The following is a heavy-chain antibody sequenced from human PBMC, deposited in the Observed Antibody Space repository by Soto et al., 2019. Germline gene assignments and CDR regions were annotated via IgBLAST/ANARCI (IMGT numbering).Heavy chain of an antibody. CDR1: GGSISSGGYY. D-gene: IGHD5-12*01. CDR2: VYYSGTT. V-gene: IGHV4-61*08. J-gene: IGHJ4*02. Sequence: SETLSLTCTVSGGSISSGGYYWSWIRQHPGKGLEWIGYVYYSGTTNYNPSLKSRVTMSVDTSKNQFSLKLSSVTAADTAVYYCAASITFDYWGPGTMVTVS. CDR3: AASITFDY.